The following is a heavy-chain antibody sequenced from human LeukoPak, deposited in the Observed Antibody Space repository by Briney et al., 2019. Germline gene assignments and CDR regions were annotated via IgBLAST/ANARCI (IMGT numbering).Heavy chain of an antibody. V-gene: IGHV1-2*02. CDR2: INPNSGGT. D-gene: IGHD6-13*01. Sequence: ASVKVSCKASAYTFTGYFLHWVRQAPGQGLEWMGWINPNSGGTNYAQKFQGRVTMTRDTSISTAYMELSSLRSDDTAVYYCARVDTSTWDSFDSWGQGTLITVS. CDR3: ARVDTSTWDSFDS. J-gene: IGHJ4*02. CDR1: AYTFTGYF.